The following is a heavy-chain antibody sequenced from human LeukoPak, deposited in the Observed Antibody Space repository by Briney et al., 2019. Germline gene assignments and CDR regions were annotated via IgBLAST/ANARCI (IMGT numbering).Heavy chain of an antibody. J-gene: IGHJ5*02. CDR1: GCTFSSYA. D-gene: IGHD3-10*01. CDR2: IIPIFGTA. Sequence: ASVKVSCKATGCTFSSYAISWVRQASGQGLEWMGGIIPIFGTANYAQKFQGRVTITADKSTSTAYIELSSLRSEDMAVYYCARGAKFRSYGSGTYYTSLPFDPWGQGTLVTVSS. CDR3: ARGAKFRSYGSGTYYTSLPFDP. V-gene: IGHV1-69*06.